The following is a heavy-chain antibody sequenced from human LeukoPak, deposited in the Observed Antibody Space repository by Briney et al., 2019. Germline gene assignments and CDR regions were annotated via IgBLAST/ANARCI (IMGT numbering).Heavy chain of an antibody. V-gene: IGHV4-34*01. J-gene: IGHJ4*02. CDR1: GGSFSGYY. D-gene: IGHD6-13*01. Sequence: SETLSLTCAVYGGSFSGYYWSWIRQPPGKGLEWIGEINHSGSTNYNPSLKSRVTISVDTSKSQFSLKLSSVTAADTAVYYCARFSRSSWAAYWGQGTLVTVSS. CDR3: ARFSRSSWAAY. CDR2: INHSGST.